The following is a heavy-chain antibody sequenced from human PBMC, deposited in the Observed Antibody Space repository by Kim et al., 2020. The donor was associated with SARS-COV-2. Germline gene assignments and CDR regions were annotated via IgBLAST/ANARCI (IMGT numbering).Heavy chain of an antibody. V-gene: IGHV4-39*01. CDR1: AGSISSINYH. CDR2: VYYRGST. CDR3: ARVPILAGARYFEH. J-gene: IGHJ1*01. Sequence: SETLSLTCTVSAGSISSINYHWGWVSQPPGKGLEWLGNVYYRGSTYYNPSLQSRVTIAVDTSKNQFSLKLNSVTAAATAVYYCARVPILAGARYFEHWGQGTLVTVSS. D-gene: IGHD3-3*02.